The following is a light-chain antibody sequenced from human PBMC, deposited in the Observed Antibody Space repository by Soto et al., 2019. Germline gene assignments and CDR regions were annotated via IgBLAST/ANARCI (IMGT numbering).Light chain of an antibody. CDR3: HRYGTSPKP. Sequence: EIVIKHCNSTLSVNPGEQANLSCMPSQSLSSYLAWYQQKPGQAPRLLIYGESARATGIPDRVSGSVSGRDFALNILMLEPADLAVYHRHRYGTSPKPVGQGTRLEIK. CDR1: QSLSSY. V-gene: IGKV3-20*01. CDR2: GES. J-gene: IGKJ5*01.